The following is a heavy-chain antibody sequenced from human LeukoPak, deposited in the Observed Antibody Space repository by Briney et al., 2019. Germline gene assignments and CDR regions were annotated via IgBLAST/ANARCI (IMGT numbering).Heavy chain of an antibody. CDR3: AKGARDDYGDYFSWFDP. V-gene: IGHV3-30*18. J-gene: IGHJ5*02. CDR1: GFTFSSYG. Sequence: PGRSLRLSCVAPGFTFSSYGMHWVREAPGKGLEWVADISYDGSKKYHVDSVKGRVTISRDNSKNTLYLQMNSLRAEDTAVYYCAKGARDDYGDYFSWFDPWGQGTLVTVSS. CDR2: ISYDGSKK. D-gene: IGHD4-17*01.